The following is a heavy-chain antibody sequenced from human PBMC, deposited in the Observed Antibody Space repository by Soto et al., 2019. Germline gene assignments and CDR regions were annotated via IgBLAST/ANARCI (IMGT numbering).Heavy chain of an antibody. Sequence: ASVKVSCKASGYTFTSYYMHWVRQAPGQGLEWMGIINPSGGSTSYAQKFQGRVTMTRDTSTSTVYMELSSLRSEDTAVYYCARDGDTVTTSYYYYGMDVWGQGTTVTVSS. V-gene: IGHV1-46*01. CDR2: INPSGGST. J-gene: IGHJ6*02. CDR3: ARDGDTVTTSYYYYGMDV. CDR1: GYTFTSYY. D-gene: IGHD4-17*01.